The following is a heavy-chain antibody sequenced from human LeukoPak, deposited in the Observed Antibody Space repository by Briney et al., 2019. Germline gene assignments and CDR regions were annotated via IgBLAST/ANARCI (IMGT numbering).Heavy chain of an antibody. CDR1: GGSFSGYY. V-gene: IGHV4-34*01. D-gene: IGHD6-6*01. J-gene: IGHJ3*02. Sequence: SETLSLTCAVYGGSFSGYYWSWIRQPPGKGLEWIGEINHSGSTNYNPSLKSRVTISVDTSKNQFSLKLSSVTAADTAVYYCARQSIAARRAFDIWGQGTMVTVSS. CDR3: ARQSIAARRAFDI. CDR2: INHSGST.